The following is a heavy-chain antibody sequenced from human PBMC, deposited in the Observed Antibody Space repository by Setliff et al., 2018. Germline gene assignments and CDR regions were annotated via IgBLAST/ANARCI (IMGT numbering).Heavy chain of an antibody. CDR3: AKDLWPTCGGDCYRPFDY. D-gene: IGHD2-21*02. Sequence: GGSLRLSCVATGFSSYGMHWVRQAPGKGLEWVAFIRWGGTRKDYADSVKGRFSISRDNSKNALYLQMNSLRAEDTAVYYCAKDLWPTCGGDCYRPFDYWGQGTLVTVSS. V-gene: IGHV3-30*02. J-gene: IGHJ4*02. CDR1: GFSSYG. CDR2: IRWGGTRK.